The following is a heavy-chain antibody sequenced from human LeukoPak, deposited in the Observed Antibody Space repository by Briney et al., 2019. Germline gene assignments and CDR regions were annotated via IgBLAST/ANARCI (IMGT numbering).Heavy chain of an antibody. J-gene: IGHJ4*02. CDR1: GGSLGSNSYY. D-gene: IGHD3-9*01. CDR3: ARLHYDILAGYHIDY. V-gene: IGHV4-39*01. Sequence: SETLSLTCTVSGGSLGSNSYYWDWIRQPPGTGLEWIGNIYYRGSTDYKPSLKSRVTISVDTSKNQFSLKLSSVTAADTAVYYCARLHYDILAGYHIDYWGQGTLVTVSS. CDR2: IYYRGST.